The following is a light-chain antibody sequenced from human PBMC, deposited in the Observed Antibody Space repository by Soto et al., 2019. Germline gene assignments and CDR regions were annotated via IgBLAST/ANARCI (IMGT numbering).Light chain of an antibody. V-gene: IGKV3-15*01. J-gene: IGKJ1*01. CDR2: DAS. Sequence: EIVMTQSPATLSVSPGEGATLPCRASQSVSSNFAWYQQKPGQAPRPLIYDASNRATGIPARFSGSGSGTEFTLTISSLQSEDFAVYYCQQYKKWPRTFGHGTKVDIK. CDR1: QSVSSN. CDR3: QQYKKWPRT.